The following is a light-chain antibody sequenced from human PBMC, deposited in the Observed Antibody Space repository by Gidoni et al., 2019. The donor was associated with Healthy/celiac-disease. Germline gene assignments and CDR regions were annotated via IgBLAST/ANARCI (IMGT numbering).Light chain of an antibody. CDR3: NSRDSSGNHYV. Sequence: SSELTQDPAVSVALGQTVRITCQGDSLRSYYASWYQQKPGQAPVIVIYGKNNRHSGIPDRFSGSSSGNTASLTITGAQAEDEADYYCNSRDSSGNHYVFGTGTKVTVL. J-gene: IGLJ1*01. V-gene: IGLV3-19*01. CDR1: SLRSYY. CDR2: GKN.